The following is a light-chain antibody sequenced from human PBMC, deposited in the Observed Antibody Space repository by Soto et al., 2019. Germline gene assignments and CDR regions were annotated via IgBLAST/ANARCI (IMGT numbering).Light chain of an antibody. CDR3: SSYGGGDTFHVI. V-gene: IGLV2-8*01. CDR2: DVS. CDR1: SSDVGAYNY. J-gene: IGLJ2*01. Sequence: QSALTQPPSASGSPGQSVTISCTGTSSDVGAYNYVSWYQQYTGKAPKLMIYDVSKRPSGVPDRFSGSKSGNTASLTVSGLRADDEAVYYCSSYGGGDTFHVIFGGGTKLPVL.